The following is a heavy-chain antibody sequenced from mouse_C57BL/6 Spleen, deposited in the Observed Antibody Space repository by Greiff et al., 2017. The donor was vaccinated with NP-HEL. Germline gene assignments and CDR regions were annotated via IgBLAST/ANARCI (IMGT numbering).Heavy chain of an antibody. CDR2: IDPENGDT. Sequence: VQLKESGAELVRPGASVKLSCTASGFNIKDDYMHWVKQRPEQGLEWIGWIDPENGDTEYASKFQGKATITADTSSNTAYLQLSSLTSEDTAVYYFTTRGNYGYFDVWGTGTTVTVSS. V-gene: IGHV14-4*01. D-gene: IGHD2-1*01. CDR3: TTRGNYGYFDV. CDR1: GFNIKDDY. J-gene: IGHJ1*03.